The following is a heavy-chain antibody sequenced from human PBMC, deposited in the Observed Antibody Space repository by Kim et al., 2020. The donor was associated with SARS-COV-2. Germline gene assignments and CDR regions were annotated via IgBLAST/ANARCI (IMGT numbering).Heavy chain of an antibody. D-gene: IGHD3-22*01. Sequence: YPDAEKGRFTVSRDNSKRTQYQQMNSLRAEDTAVYYCAKGEYYYDSSGYELWGQGTLVTVSS. CDR3: AKGEYYYDSSGYEL. J-gene: IGHJ4*02. V-gene: IGHV3-23*01.